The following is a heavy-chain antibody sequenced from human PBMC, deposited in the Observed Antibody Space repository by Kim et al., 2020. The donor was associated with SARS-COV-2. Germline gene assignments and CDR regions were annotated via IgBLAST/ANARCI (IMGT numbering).Heavy chain of an antibody. D-gene: IGHD5-12*01. J-gene: IGHJ6*02. Sequence: GGSLRLSCAASGFTFSSYWMSWVRQAPGKGLEWVTNIKQDGSEKYYVDSVKGRFTISRDNAKNSLYLQMNSLRAEDTAVYYCARGGLRLYYYYYGMDVWGQGTTVTVSS. CDR2: IKQDGSEK. CDR1: GFTFSSYW. CDR3: ARGGLRLYYYYYGMDV. V-gene: IGHV3-7*01.